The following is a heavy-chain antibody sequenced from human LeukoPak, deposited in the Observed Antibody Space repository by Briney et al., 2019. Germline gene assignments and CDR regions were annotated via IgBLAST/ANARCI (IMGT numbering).Heavy chain of an antibody. Sequence: GGSLRLSCAASGFTLSSYAMSWVRQAPGKGLEWVSAISDTGNTYHADSVKGRFTISRDSSKNTLFLQMNRLRPEDAAVYYCAKDALILRYFDWLLSPHFDYWGQGTLVTVSS. V-gene: IGHV3-23*01. J-gene: IGHJ4*02. CDR2: ISDTGNT. D-gene: IGHD3-9*01. CDR1: GFTLSSYA. CDR3: AKDALILRYFDWLLSPHFDY.